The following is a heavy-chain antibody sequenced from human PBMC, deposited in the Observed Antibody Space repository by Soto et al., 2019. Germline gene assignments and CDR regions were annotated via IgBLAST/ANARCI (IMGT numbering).Heavy chain of an antibody. CDR3: ARDPMATGAFDI. J-gene: IGHJ3*02. CDR2: IYHSGST. D-gene: IGHD2-8*01. V-gene: IGHV4-31*03. Sequence: QVQLQESGPGLVKPSQTLSLTCTVSGGSIRSGGYYWSWIRQHPGKGLEWIGYIYHSGSTYYNPSLKSRXXIXVXQSKNQFSLKLSSVTAADTAVYYCARDPMATGAFDIWGQGTMVTVSS. CDR1: GGSIRSGGYY.